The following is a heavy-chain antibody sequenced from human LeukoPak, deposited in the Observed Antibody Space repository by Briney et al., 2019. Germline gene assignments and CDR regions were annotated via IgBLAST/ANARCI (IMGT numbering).Heavy chain of an antibody. V-gene: IGHV3-66*01. D-gene: IGHD1-26*01. Sequence: GGSLRLSCAASGFTVSTNYTSWVRQAPGKGLEWVSVIFSGASTYYADSAKGTFTISRDNSKNALYLQMNSLRGEVTAVYYCARWSGSYGYFDYWGQGTLVTVSS. CDR1: GFTVSTNY. CDR3: ARWSGSYGYFDY. J-gene: IGHJ4*02. CDR2: IFSGAST.